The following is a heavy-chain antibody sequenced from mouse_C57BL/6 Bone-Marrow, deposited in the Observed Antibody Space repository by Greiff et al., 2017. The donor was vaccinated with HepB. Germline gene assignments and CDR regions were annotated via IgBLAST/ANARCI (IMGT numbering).Heavy chain of an antibody. D-gene: IGHD1-1*01. V-gene: IGHV1-26*01. CDR1: GYTFTDYY. CDR2: INPNNGGT. J-gene: IGHJ2*01. CDR3: ARRFITTVAYYFDY. Sequence: VQLQQSGPELVKPGASVKISCKASGYTFTDYYMNWVKQSHGKSLEWIGDINPNNGGTSYNQKFKGKATLTVDKSSSTAYMELRSLTSEDSAVYYCARRFITTVAYYFDYWGQGTTLTVSS.